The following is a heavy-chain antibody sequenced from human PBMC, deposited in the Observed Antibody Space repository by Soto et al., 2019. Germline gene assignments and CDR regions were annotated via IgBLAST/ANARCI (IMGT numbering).Heavy chain of an antibody. CDR2: MKSDGTST. J-gene: IGHJ6*02. CDR1: GFTFSSYW. V-gene: IGHV3-74*01. Sequence: EVQLVESGGGLVQPGGSLRLSCAASGFTFSSYWMHWVRQARGKGLVWVSRMKSDGTSTSYADSVKGRFTISRDNAKNTVYLQMNSLRVEDTAVYYCARGIRNYYGVDVWGQGTTVTVSS. CDR3: ARGIRNYYGVDV.